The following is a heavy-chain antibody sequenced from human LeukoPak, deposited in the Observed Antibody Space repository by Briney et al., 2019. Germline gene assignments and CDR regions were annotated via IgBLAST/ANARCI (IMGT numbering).Heavy chain of an antibody. CDR3: ARVGPLGDYLFDY. CDR2: IIPIFGTA. V-gene: IGHV1-69*13. J-gene: IGHJ4*02. CDR1: GGTFSSYA. Sequence: ASVKVSCKASGGTFSSYAISCVRQAPGQGLEWMGGIIPIFGTANYAQKFQGRVTITADESTSTAYMELSSLRSEDTAVYYCARVGPLGDYLFDYWGQGTLVTVSS. D-gene: IGHD4-17*01.